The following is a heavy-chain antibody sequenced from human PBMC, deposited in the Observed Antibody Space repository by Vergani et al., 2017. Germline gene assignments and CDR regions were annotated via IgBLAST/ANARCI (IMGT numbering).Heavy chain of an antibody. J-gene: IGHJ6*02. CDR2: IYSGGST. V-gene: IGHV3-66*02. Sequence: VQLVESGGGLVQPGGSLRLSCAASGFTVSSNYMSWVRQAPGKGLEWVSVIYSGGSTYYADSVKGRFTISRDNSKNTLYLQMNSLRAEDTAVYYCARGVSGSYYYYYGMDVWGQGTTVTVSS. CDR3: ARGVSGSYYYYYGMDV. D-gene: IGHD1-26*01. CDR1: GFTVSSNY.